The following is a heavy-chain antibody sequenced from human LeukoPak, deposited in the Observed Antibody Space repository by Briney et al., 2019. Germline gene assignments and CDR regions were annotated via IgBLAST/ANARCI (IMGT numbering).Heavy chain of an antibody. CDR3: ARTDWTTKFDY. CDR1: GGSISSGGYY. Sequence: SQTLSLTCTVSGGSISSGGYYWIWIRQPPGKGLEWIGYIYYSGSTNYNPSLKSRVTISVDTSKNQFSLKLSSVTAADTAVYYCARTDWTTKFDYWGQGTLVTVSS. D-gene: IGHD3/OR15-3a*01. CDR2: IYYSGST. J-gene: IGHJ4*02. V-gene: IGHV4-61*08.